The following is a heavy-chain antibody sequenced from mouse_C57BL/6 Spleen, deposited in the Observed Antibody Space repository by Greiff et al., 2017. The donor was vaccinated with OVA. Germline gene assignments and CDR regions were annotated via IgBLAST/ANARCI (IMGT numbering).Heavy chain of an antibody. V-gene: IGHV1-7*01. CDR1: GYTFTSYW. Sequence: VKLQESGAELAKPGASVKLSCKASGYTFTSYWMHWVKQRPGQGLEWIGYINPSSGYTKYNQKFKDKATWTAEKSSSTAYMQLSSLTYEDSAVYYCARSGGYFDYWGQGTTLTVSS. CDR3: ARSGGYFDY. J-gene: IGHJ2*01. CDR2: INPSSGYT.